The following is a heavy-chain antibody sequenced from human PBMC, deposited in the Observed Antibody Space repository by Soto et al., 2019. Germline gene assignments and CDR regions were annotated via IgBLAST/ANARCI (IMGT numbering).Heavy chain of an antibody. D-gene: IGHD3-3*01. J-gene: IGHJ6*03. Sequence: TLSLTCTVSGGSISTYDWSWIRQPPGKGLEWIGYIYYSGSTNYNPSLKSRVTISVDTSKNQFSLKLSSVTAADTAVYYCARSDSRYYYYMDVWGKGTTVTVSS. V-gene: IGHV4-59*01. CDR3: ARSDSRYYYYMDV. CDR2: IYYSGST. CDR1: GGSISTYD.